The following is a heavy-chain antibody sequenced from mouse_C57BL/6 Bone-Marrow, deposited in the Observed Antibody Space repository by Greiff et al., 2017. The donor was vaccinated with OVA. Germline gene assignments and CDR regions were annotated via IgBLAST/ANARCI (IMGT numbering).Heavy chain of an antibody. CDR1: GYTFTSYW. Sequence: QVQLQQPGAELVKPGASVKLSCKASGYTFTSYWMHWVKQRPGQGLEWIGMIHPNSGGTNYNEKFKSKATLTVDKSSSTAYMQLSSLTSEDSAVYYCVYSNPWFAYWGQGTLVTVSA. J-gene: IGHJ3*01. D-gene: IGHD2-5*01. CDR2: IHPNSGGT. CDR3: VYSNPWFAY. V-gene: IGHV1-64*01.